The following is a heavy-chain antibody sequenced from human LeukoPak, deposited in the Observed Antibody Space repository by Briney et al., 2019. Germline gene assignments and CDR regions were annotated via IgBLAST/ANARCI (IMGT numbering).Heavy chain of an antibody. V-gene: IGHV3-74*01. CDR3: VNILFG. J-gene: IGHJ4*02. Sequence: GGSLRLSCAVSGFIFSSYWMHWDRQVPGEGLVWVSRISSDGSTTTYADSVKGRFTISRDNAKNTLYLQMNSLRAEDTAVYYCVNILFGWGQGTLVTVSS. D-gene: IGHD3-10*01. CDR2: ISSDGSTT. CDR1: GFIFSSYW.